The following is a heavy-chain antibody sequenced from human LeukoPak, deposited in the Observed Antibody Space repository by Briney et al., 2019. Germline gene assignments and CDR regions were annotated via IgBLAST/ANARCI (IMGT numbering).Heavy chain of an antibody. D-gene: IGHD6-19*01. CDR1: GFTFRSHA. J-gene: IGHJ4*02. Sequence: GRSRSLSCAASGFTFRSHALHGVGQAPGRGLEGVAVISSEGAHKYYADSVKGRFTLSTDNSETTLYLQMDSRIPEQTAIYYWARQHISGQWYFDYWGQGTLVTVSS. CDR3: ARQHISGQWYFDY. V-gene: IGHV3-30*04. CDR2: ISSEGAHK.